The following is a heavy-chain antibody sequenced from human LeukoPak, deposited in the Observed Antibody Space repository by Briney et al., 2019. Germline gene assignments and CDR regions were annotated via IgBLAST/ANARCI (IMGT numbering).Heavy chain of an antibody. V-gene: IGHV4-39*01. CDR3: ARHPISDLNDYGDSRLYGGWFDP. CDR2: IYYSGST. J-gene: IGHJ5*02. CDR1: GGSISSSSYY. Sequence: SETLSLTCTVSGGSISSSSYYWGWIRQPPGKGLEWIGSIYYSGSTYYNPSLKSRVTISVDTSKNQFSLKLSSVTAADTAVYYCARHPISDLNDYGDSRLYGGWFDPWGQGTLVTVSS. D-gene: IGHD4-17*01.